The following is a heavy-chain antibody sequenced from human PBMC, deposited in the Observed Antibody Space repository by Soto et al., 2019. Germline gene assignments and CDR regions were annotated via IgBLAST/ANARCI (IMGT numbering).Heavy chain of an antibody. CDR2: IGSKADGGTT. V-gene: IGHV3-15*04. CDR3: TTDGYASYFDL. J-gene: IGHJ2*01. CDR1: GFTLSNAY. D-gene: IGHD2-2*01. Sequence: EVQLVESGGGLVKPGGSLRLSCAASGFTLSNAYMSWVRQAPGKGLEWVGRIGSKADGGTTDYAAPVKVRFTISRDDSRNTLYLQLNSLKIEDTAMYYCTTDGYASYFDLWGRGTLVTVSS.